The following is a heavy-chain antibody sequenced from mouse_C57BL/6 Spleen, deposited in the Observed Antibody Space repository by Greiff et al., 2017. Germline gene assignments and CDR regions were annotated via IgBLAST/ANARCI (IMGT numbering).Heavy chain of an antibody. V-gene: IGHV1-82*01. J-gene: IGHJ1*03. CDR2: IYPGDGDT. D-gene: IGHD2-5*01. CDR3: AREGYSNWSFDV. CDR1: GYAFSSSW. Sequence: QVQLKESGPELVKPGASVKISCKASGYAFSSSWMNWVKQRPGKGLEWIGRIYPGDGDTNYNGKFKGKATLTADKSSSTAYMQLSSLTSEDSAVYFCAREGYSNWSFDVWGTGTTVTVSS.